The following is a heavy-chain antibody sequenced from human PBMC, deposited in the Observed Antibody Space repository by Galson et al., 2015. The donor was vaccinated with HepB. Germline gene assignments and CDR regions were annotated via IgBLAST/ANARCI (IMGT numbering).Heavy chain of an antibody. V-gene: IGHV3-53*04. Sequence: SLRLSCAASGFTVSSNYMSWVRQAPGMGLEWVSIIYSGTSTYYADSVRGRFTISRHNFKNTLYLQMNSLRAEDTAVYHCARGPRYYYDSSGPGYFDYWGQGTLVTVSS. D-gene: IGHD3-22*01. J-gene: IGHJ4*02. CDR1: GFTVSSNY. CDR3: ARGPRYYYDSSGPGYFDY. CDR2: IYSGTST.